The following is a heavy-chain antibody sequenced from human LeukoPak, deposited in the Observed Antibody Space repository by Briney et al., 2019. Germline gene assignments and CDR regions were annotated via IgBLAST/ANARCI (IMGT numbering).Heavy chain of an antibody. CDR1: GYTFTSNY. CDR2: INPNSGGT. D-gene: IGHD1-26*01. Sequence: ASVKVSCKASGYTFTSNYMHWVRQAPGQGLEWMGWINPNSGGTNYAQKFQGWVTMTRDTSISTAYMELSRLRSDDTAVYYCARDPVYSGSYYVDHYFDYWGQGTLVTVSS. CDR3: ARDPVYSGSYYVDHYFDY. J-gene: IGHJ4*02. V-gene: IGHV1-2*04.